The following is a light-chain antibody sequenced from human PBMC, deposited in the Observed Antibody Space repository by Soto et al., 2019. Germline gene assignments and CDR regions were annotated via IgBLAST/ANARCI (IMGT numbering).Light chain of an antibody. Sequence: EIVLTHSPGTLSLCPWDRSTLSCRASQSVSSSSLAWYQQKPGQVPRLFIYGASRRASGIPDRFSGSGSGTDFTLTISRLEPEDFAVYYRQQYDSSLWTFGQGTKVDIK. V-gene: IGKV3-20*01. J-gene: IGKJ1*01. CDR3: QQYDSSLWT. CDR1: QSVSSSS. CDR2: GAS.